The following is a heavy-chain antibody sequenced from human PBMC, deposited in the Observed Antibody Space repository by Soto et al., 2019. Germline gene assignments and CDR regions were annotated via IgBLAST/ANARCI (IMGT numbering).Heavy chain of an antibody. J-gene: IGHJ4*02. D-gene: IGHD4-17*01. CDR3: ARVRNGDWYFDS. CDR2: INIDGSTT. CDR1: GFTFSTYW. Sequence: EVQLVEAGGGLVQPGGSLRLSCAASGFTFSTYWMHWVRQVPGKGLVWVSRINIDGSTTSYADYVRGRFTISRDNAKDTVYLHMNSLRAEDTAVYYCARVRNGDWYFDSWGQGTLVTVSS. V-gene: IGHV3-74*01.